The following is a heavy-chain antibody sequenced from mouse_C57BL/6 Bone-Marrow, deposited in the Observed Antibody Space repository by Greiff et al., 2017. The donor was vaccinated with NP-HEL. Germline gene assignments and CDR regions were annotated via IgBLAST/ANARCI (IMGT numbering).Heavy chain of an antibody. J-gene: IGHJ4*01. CDR2: ISSGSSTI. CDR1: GFTFSDYG. CDR3: ARPEDYGSRNAMDY. Sequence: EVNLVESGGGLVKPGGSLKLSCAASGFTFSDYGMHWVRQAPEKGLEWVAYISSGSSTIYYADTVKGRFTISRDNAKNTLFLQMTSLRSEDTAMYYCARPEDYGSRNAMDYWGQGTSVTVSS. D-gene: IGHD1-1*01. V-gene: IGHV5-17*01.